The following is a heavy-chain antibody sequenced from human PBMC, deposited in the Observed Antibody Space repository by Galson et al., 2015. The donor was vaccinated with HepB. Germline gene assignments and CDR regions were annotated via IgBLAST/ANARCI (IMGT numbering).Heavy chain of an antibody. CDR2: ISWNTFSI. Sequence: SLRLSCAASGFIFDDYAMHWVRQAPGKGLEWVSGISWNTFSIAYADPVKGRFVISRDNVKNSLYLQMSGLRPEDTALYFCAKVSSRLSWFGESLDFGLWGRGSLVTVSS. D-gene: IGHD3-10*01. V-gene: IGHV3-9*01. CDR3: AKVSSRLSWFGESLDFGL. CDR1: GFIFDDYA. J-gene: IGHJ2*01.